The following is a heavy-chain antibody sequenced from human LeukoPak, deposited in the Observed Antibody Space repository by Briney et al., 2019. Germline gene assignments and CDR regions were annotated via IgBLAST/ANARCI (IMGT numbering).Heavy chain of an antibody. J-gene: IGHJ4*02. D-gene: IGHD1-26*01. CDR1: EFSVGSNY. V-gene: IGHV3-66*01. Sequence: GGSLRLSCAASEFSVGSNYMTWVRQAPGKGLEWVSLIYSGGSTYYADSVKGRFTISRDNSKNTLYLQMNSLRAEDTAVYYCASGSSSSFDQWGQGTLVTVSS. CDR3: ASGSSSSFDQ. CDR2: IYSGGST.